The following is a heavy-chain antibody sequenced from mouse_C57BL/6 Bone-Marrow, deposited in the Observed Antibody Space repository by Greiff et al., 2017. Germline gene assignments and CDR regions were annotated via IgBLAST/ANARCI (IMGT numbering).Heavy chain of an antibody. Sequence: EVKLMESGGGLVQPGGSLSLSCAASGFTFTDYYMSWVRQPPGKALEWLGFIRNKANGYTTEYSASVKGRFTISRDNSQSILYLQMNALRAEDSATYYCARYEGLLLFAYWGQGTLVTVSA. CDR1: GFTFTDYY. CDR2: IRNKANGYTT. V-gene: IGHV7-3*01. D-gene: IGHD1-1*01. CDR3: ARYEGLLLFAY. J-gene: IGHJ3*01.